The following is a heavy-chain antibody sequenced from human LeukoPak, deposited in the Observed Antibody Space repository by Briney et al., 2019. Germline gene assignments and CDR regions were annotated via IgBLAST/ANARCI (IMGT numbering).Heavy chain of an antibody. J-gene: IGHJ4*02. CDR2: ISSSSSTI. D-gene: IGHD3-22*01. Sequence: GGSLRLSCAASGFTFSSYSMNWVRQAPGKGLEWVSYISSSSSTIYYADSVKGRFTISRDNAKNSLYLQMNSLRAEDTAVYYCARASRGDYYDSSGPYTWGQGTLVTVSS. V-gene: IGHV3-48*04. CDR1: GFTFSSYS. CDR3: ARASRGDYYDSSGPYT.